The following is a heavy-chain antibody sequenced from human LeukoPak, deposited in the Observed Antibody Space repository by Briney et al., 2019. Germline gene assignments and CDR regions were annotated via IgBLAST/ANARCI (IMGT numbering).Heavy chain of an antibody. CDR3: AIVREDLYDYVWSH. CDR1: GGTFSSYA. D-gene: IGHD3-16*01. V-gene: IGHV1-69*05. Sequence: SSVKVSCKASGGTFSSYAISWVRQAPGQGLEWMGRIIPIFGTANYAQKFQGRVTITTDESTSTAYMELSSLRSEDTAVYYCAIVREDLYDYVWSHWGQGTLVTVSS. CDR2: IIPIFGTA. J-gene: IGHJ4*02.